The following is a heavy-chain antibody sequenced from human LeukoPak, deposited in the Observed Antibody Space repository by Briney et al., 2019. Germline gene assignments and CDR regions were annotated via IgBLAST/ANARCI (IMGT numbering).Heavy chain of an antibody. D-gene: IGHD3-3*01. J-gene: IGHJ5*02. CDR1: GGSFSGYY. CDR3: ARALYYDFWSGYSLYNWFDP. Sequence: SETLSLTCAVYGGSFSGYYWSWIRQPPGKGLEWIGETNHSGSTNYNPSLKSRVTISVDASKNQFSLKLSSVTAADTAVYYCARALYYDFWSGYSLYNWFDPWGQGTLVTVSS. V-gene: IGHV4-34*01. CDR2: TNHSGST.